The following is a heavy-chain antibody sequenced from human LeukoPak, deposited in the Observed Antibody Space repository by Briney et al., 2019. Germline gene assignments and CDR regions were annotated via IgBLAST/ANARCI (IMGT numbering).Heavy chain of an antibody. CDR2: INHSGST. J-gene: IGHJ5*02. CDR3: ARDYGGNSGVWFDP. CDR1: GGSFSGYY. D-gene: IGHD4-23*01. Sequence: SETLSLTGAVYGGSFSGYYWSWIRQPPGKGLEWIGEINHSGSTNYNPSLKSRVTISVDTSKNQFSLKLSSVTAADTAVYYCARDYGGNSGVWFDPWGQGTPVTVSS. V-gene: IGHV4-34*01.